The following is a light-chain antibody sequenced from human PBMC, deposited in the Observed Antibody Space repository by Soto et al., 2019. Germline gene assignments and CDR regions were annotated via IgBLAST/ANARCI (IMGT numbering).Light chain of an antibody. Sequence: QSVLTQPASVSGSPGQSITISCTGTSSDFGGYNYVSWYQQHPGKAPKLMIYDVSNRPSGVSNRFSGSKSANTASLTISGSQAEDEADYYCRSYTGSSTYVVFGGGTKLAVL. CDR1: SSDFGGYNY. CDR2: DVS. CDR3: RSYTGSSTYVV. J-gene: IGLJ2*01. V-gene: IGLV2-14*01.